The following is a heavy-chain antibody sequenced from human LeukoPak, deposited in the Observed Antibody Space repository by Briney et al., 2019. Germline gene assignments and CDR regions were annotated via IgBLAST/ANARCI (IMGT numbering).Heavy chain of an antibody. CDR2: IYDSGST. V-gene: IGHV4-30-4*01. D-gene: IGHD3-10*01. CDR1: GGSISSGDYY. CDR3: ARGRYYYGAGSPPFDP. Sequence: SETLSLTCTVSGGSISSGDYYWSWIRQPPGKGLEGIGYIYDSGSTYYNPSLKSRVTISVDTSKNQFSLKLSSVTAADTAVYYCARGRYYYGAGSPPFDPWGQGTLVTVSS. J-gene: IGHJ5*02.